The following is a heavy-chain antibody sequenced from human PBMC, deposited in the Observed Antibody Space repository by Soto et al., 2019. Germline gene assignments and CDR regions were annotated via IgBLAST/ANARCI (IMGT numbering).Heavy chain of an antibody. J-gene: IGHJ4*02. CDR3: ASTPYTVTNYPYFDY. D-gene: IGHD4-17*01. V-gene: IGHV4-59*08. CDR1: GGSISSYY. CDR2: IYYSGST. Sequence: SETLSLTCTVSGGSISSYYWSWIRQPPGKGLEWIGYIYYSGSTNYNPSLKSRVTISVDTSKNQFSLKLSSVTAADTAVYYCASTPYTVTNYPYFDYWGQGTLVTVSS.